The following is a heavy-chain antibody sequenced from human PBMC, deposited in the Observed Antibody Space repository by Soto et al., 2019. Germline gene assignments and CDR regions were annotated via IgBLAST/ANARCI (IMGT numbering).Heavy chain of an antibody. J-gene: IGHJ4*02. CDR2: ISYDGSNK. D-gene: IGHD5-18*01. CDR1: GFTFSSYA. Sequence: GGSLRLSCAASGFTFSSYAMHWVRQAPGKGLEWVAVISYDGSNKYYAGSVKGRFTISRDNSKNTLYLQMNSLRAEDTAVYYCARVAAMVEYFDYWGQGTLVTVSS. V-gene: IGHV3-30-3*01. CDR3: ARVAAMVEYFDY.